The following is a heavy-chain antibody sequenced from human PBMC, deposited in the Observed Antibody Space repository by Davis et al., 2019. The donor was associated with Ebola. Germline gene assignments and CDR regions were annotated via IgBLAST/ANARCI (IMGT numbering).Heavy chain of an antibody. CDR3: ARGPQGDDFWSGYYVRYYYGRDV. J-gene: IGHJ6*02. Sequence: GESLKISCKGSGYSFTSYWISWVRQMPGKGLEWMGRIDPSDSYTNYSPSFQGHVTISADKSISTAYLQWSSLKASDTAMYYCARGPQGDDFWSGYYVRYYYGRDVWGQGTTVTVSS. CDR1: GYSFTSYW. CDR2: IDPSDSYT. V-gene: IGHV5-10-1*01. D-gene: IGHD3-3*01.